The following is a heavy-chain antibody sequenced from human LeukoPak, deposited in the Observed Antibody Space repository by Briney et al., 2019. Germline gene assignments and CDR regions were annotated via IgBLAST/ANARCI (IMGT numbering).Heavy chain of an antibody. J-gene: IGHJ2*01. V-gene: IGHV3-7*03. CDR2: MNQDGNER. D-gene: IGHD3-22*01. CDR1: DFMFSNFW. Sequence: KAGGSLRLSCAASDFMFSNFWMSWVRQAPGKGLEWVANMNQDGNERYYADAVRGRFTISRDNAKSSLYLQMNSLRAEDSAIYYCARKYSSSPRAPNWYFDLWGRGTLVTVSS. CDR3: ARKYSSSPRAPNWYFDL.